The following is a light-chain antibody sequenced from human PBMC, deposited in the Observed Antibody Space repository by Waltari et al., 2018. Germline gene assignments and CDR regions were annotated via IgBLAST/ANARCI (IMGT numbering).Light chain of an antibody. V-gene: IGKV3-11*01. CDR3: QQRSNWPPYT. CDR2: DAS. CDR1: QSVSSY. J-gene: IGKJ2*01. Sequence: IVLTQSPATLSLSPGERATLSCRASQSVSSYLAWYQRKPGQAPRPLIYDASNRATGIPARFSGSGSGTDFTLTISSLEPEDFAVYYCQQRSNWPPYTFGQGTKLEIK.